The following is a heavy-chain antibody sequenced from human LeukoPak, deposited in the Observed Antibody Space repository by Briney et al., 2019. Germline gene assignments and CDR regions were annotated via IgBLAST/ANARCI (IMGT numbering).Heavy chain of an antibody. Sequence: PGGSLRLSCAASRFTFSSYGMHWVRQAPGKGLEWAAFIQYDGSNKYYADSVKGRFTISRDNSKNTLYLQMNSLRPEDTAVYYCAKAERLGESWCMDVWGKGTTVTISS. V-gene: IGHV3-30*02. J-gene: IGHJ6*03. D-gene: IGHD3-16*01. CDR2: IQYDGSNK. CDR1: RFTFSSYG. CDR3: AKAERLGESWCMDV.